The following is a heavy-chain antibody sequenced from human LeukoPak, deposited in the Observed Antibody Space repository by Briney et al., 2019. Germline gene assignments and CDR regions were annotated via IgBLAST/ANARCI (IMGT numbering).Heavy chain of an antibody. D-gene: IGHD6-13*01. CDR1: GGTFSSYA. V-gene: IGHV1-69*04. J-gene: IGHJ4*02. Sequence: ASVKVSCKASGGTFSSYAISWVRQAPGQGLEWMGRIIPILGIANYAQKFQGRVTITADKSTSTAYMELSSLRSEGTAVYYCARVGDSSSWYYWGQGTLVTVSS. CDR3: ARVGDSSSWYY. CDR2: IIPILGIA.